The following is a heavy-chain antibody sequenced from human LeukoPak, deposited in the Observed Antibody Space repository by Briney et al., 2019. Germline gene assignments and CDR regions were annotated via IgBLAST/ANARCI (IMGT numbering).Heavy chain of an antibody. CDR1: GFTFSSYG. J-gene: IGHJ4*02. CDR3: AKGSGSYSRNGPGY. CDR2: ISYDGSNK. D-gene: IGHD1-26*01. Sequence: PGVSLRLSCAASGFTFSSYGMHWVRQAPGKGLEWVAVISYDGSNKYYADSVKGRFTISRDNSKNTLYLQMNSLRAEDTAVYYCAKGSGSYSRNGPGYWGQGTLVTVSS. V-gene: IGHV3-30*18.